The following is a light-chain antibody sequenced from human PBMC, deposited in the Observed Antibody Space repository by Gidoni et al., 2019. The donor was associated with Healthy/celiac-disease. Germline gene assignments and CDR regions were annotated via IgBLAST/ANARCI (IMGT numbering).Light chain of an antibody. V-gene: IGLV1-36*01. CDR1: SSNIGNNA. J-gene: IGLJ1*01. CDR3: AAWDDSLNYV. CDR2: YDD. Sequence: QSVLTQPPSVSEAPRQRVTISCSGSSSNIGNNAVNWYQQLPGKAPKLLIYYDDLLPPGVSDRFSGSKSGTSASLAISGLQSEDEADYYCAAWDDSLNYVFGTGTKVTGL.